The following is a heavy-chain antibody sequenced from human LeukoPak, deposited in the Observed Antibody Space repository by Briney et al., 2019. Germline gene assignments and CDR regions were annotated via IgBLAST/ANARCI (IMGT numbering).Heavy chain of an antibody. CDR2: INTNTGNP. V-gene: IGHV7-4-1*02. Sequence: ASVKVSCKASGYTFTSYAMNWVRQAPGQGLEWMGWINTNTGNPTYAQGFTGRFVFSLDTSVSTAYLQISSLKAEDTAVYYCARDQKVYSSSWYPGFDYWGQGTLVTVSS. J-gene: IGHJ4*02. D-gene: IGHD6-13*01. CDR3: ARDQKVYSSSWYPGFDY. CDR1: GYTFTSYA.